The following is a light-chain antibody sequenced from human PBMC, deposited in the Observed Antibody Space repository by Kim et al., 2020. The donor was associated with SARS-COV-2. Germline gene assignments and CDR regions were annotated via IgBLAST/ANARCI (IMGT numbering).Light chain of an antibody. CDR1: QSISTY. J-gene: IGKJ1*01. Sequence: SLGDTVTISCRSSQSISTYLNWYQQRPGRAPELLIFSASILQGGFPSRFSGSGSGTEFTLTISSLQPEDSGTYYCQQSYSSLTWTFGQGTKVDIK. CDR3: QQSYSSLTWT. CDR2: SAS. V-gene: IGKV1-39*01.